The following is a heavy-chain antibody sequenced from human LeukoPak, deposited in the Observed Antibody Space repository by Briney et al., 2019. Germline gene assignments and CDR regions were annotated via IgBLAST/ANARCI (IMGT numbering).Heavy chain of an antibody. J-gene: IGHJ4*02. V-gene: IGHV3-53*01. CDR2: IYSGGST. Sequence: GGSLRLSCAASGFTVSSTYMSWVRQAPGKGLEWVSLIYSGGSTYYADSVKGRFTISRDNSRNTLYLQMNSLRAEDTAVYYCARDSSHRNYFDNWGQGTLVTVSS. CDR3: ARDSSHRNYFDN. CDR1: GFTVSSTY.